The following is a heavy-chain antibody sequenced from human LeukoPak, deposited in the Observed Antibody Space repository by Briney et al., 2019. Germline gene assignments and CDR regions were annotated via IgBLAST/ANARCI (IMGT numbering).Heavy chain of an antibody. CDR2: ISAYNGNT. CDR3: ARSAMADYYYYYYMDV. D-gene: IGHD5-18*01. CDR1: GYTFTSYG. V-gene: IGHV1-18*01. Sequence: ASVKVSCEASGYTFTSYGISWVRQAPGQGLEWMGWISAYNGNTNYAQKLQGRVTMTTDTSTSTAYMELRSLRSDDTAVYYCARSAMADYYYYYYMDVWGKGTTVTISS. J-gene: IGHJ6*03.